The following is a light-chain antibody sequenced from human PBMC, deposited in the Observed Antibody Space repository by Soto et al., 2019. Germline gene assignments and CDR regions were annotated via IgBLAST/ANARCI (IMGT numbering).Light chain of an antibody. Sequence: DIQMTQSPSTLSASVGDRVTITCRASQSISTLLAWYQQKPGKATKLLIYKASSLESGVPSRFSGSGSGTEFTLTISSLQPDDFATYYCQQYNSYSETFGQGTKVEIK. V-gene: IGKV1-5*03. CDR3: QQYNSYSET. CDR1: QSISTL. CDR2: KAS. J-gene: IGKJ1*01.